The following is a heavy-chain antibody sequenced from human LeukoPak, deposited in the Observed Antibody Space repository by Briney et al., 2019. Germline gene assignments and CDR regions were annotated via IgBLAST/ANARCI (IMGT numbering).Heavy chain of an antibody. CDR3: AKSPPSGYTPDY. J-gene: IGHJ4*02. Sequence: PSETLSLTCTVSGGSISSSSYYWGWIRQPPGKGLEWIASIYYSGSTYYNPSLKSRVTISVDTSKNQFSLKLSSVTAADTAVYYCAKSPPSGYTPDYWGQGTLVTVSS. CDR2: IYYSGST. CDR1: GGSISSSSYY. D-gene: IGHD3-22*01. V-gene: IGHV4-39*07.